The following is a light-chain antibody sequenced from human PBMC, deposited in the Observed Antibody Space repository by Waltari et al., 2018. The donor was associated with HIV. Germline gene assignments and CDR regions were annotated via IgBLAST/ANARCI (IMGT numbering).Light chain of an antibody. V-gene: IGLV2-8*01. Sequence: QSALTQPPSASGSPGQSVTISCTGTNSDIGGYNYVSWYQQHPGKAPKLVLSEVTKRPSGVPDRFSGSKSGTTASLTVSGLQTEDEADYYCSSYANKNGFYVVFGGGTKLTVL. CDR3: SSYANKNGFYVV. J-gene: IGLJ2*01. CDR1: NSDIGGYNY. CDR2: EVT.